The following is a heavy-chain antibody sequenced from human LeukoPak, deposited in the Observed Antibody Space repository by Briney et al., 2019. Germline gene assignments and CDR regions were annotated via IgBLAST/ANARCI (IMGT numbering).Heavy chain of an antibody. J-gene: IGHJ4*02. CDR2: VYSSGST. CDR3: ARQTGSGLFILP. Sequence: PSETLSLTCTVSGGSISSGSYYWSWIRQPAGKGLEWIGRVYSSGSTNYNPSLKSRVSISVDTSKNQFSLKLSSVTAADTAVYYCARQTGSGLFILPGGQGTLVTVSS. D-gene: IGHD3/OR15-3a*01. V-gene: IGHV4-61*02. CDR1: GGSISSGSYY.